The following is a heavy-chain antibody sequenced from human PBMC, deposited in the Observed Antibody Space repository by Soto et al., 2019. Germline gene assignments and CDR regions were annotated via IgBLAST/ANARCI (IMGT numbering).Heavy chain of an antibody. CDR1: GFTVSSNY. Sequence: GGSLRLSCAASGFTVSSNYMSWVRQAPGKGLEWVSAISGSGGSTYYADSVKGRFTISRDNSKNTLYLQMNSLRAEDTAVYYCAKLGVGGGSGSWNDYYYGMDVWGQGTTVTVSS. CDR3: AKLGVGGGSGSWNDYYYGMDV. D-gene: IGHD3-10*01. V-gene: IGHV3-23*01. J-gene: IGHJ6*02. CDR2: ISGSGGST.